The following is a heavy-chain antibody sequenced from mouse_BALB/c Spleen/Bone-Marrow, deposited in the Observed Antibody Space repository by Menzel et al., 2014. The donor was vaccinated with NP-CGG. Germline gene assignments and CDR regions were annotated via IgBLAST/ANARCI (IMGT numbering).Heavy chain of an antibody. V-gene: IGHV4-1*02. D-gene: IGHD1-1*01. J-gene: IGHJ3*01. Sequence: EVMLVESGGGLVQPGGSLKLSCAASGFDFSRYWMSWVRPAPGKGLEWIGEINPDSSTINYTPSLKDKFIISRDNAKNTLYLQMSKVRSEDTALYYCERLSYYGRFAYWGQGTLVTVSA. CDR2: INPDSSTI. CDR1: GFDFSRYW. CDR3: ERLSYYGRFAY.